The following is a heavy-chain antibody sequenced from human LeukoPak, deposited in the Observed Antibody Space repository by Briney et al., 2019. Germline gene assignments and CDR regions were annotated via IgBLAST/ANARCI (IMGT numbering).Heavy chain of an antibody. D-gene: IGHD3-16*01. CDR1: GYTFTTYG. V-gene: IGHV1-69*05. CDR2: IIPIFCTA. J-gene: IGHJ5*02. Sequence: SVKVSRKASGYTFTTYGISWVRQAPRQGLEWMGGIIPIFCTANYAQNLQGRVTITTYESTSTAYIELSSLRSQDTAVYYCARNLFLRASFEINWFDPWGQGTLVTVSS. CDR3: ARNLFLRASFEINWFDP.